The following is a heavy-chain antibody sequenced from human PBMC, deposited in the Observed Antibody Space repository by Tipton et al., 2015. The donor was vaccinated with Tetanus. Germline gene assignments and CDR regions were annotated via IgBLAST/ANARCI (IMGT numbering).Heavy chain of an antibody. CDR3: ARSAVNWFDP. CDR1: GGSLSSGTFY. J-gene: IGHJ5*02. CDR2: IYYNGNT. V-gene: IGHV4-39*01. Sequence: TLSLTCTISGGSLSSGTFYWDWIRQPPGKGLEWIGNIYYNGNTLQNPSLKSRVTLSLDKSKNQFSLKLRSVTAADTAVYYCARSAVNWFDPWGQGTLVTVSS.